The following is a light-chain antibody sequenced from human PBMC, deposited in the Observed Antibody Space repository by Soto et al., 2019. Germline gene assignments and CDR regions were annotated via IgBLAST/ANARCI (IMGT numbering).Light chain of an antibody. V-gene: IGKV1-39*01. CDR1: QSISNY. J-gene: IGKJ4*01. Sequence: DIQMTQSPSSLSASVGDRVTITCRASQSISNYLSWYQHKPGMAPKLLIYAASTLQSGVPSRFSGSGSGTDFTLTISSLQFEDFATYYCLQGYTTPPLTFGGGTKVEIK. CDR3: LQGYTTPPLT. CDR2: AAS.